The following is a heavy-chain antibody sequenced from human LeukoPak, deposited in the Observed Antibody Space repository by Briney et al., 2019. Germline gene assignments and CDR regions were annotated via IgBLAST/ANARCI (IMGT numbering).Heavy chain of an antibody. D-gene: IGHD4-11*01. Sequence: PGGSLRLSCVASGFIFSSYSMNWVRQAPGKGLEWVSSITSSSSNIYYADSVKGRFTIARDNARNSLYLQMNSLRAEDTAVYYCARSQDYQYYFDYWGQGTLVTVSS. CDR3: ARSQDYQYYFDY. J-gene: IGHJ4*02. CDR2: ITSSSSNI. CDR1: GFIFSSYS. V-gene: IGHV3-21*01.